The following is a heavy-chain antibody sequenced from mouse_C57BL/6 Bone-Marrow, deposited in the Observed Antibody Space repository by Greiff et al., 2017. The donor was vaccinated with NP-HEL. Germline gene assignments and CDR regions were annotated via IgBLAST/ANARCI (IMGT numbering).Heavy chain of an antibody. V-gene: IGHV14-4*01. J-gene: IGHJ3*01. D-gene: IGHD1-1*01. CDR1: GFNIKDDY. CDR2: IDPENGDT. Sequence: EVQLQQSGAELVRPGASVKLSCTASGFNIKDDYMHWVKQRPEQGLEWIGWIDPENGDTEYASKFQGKATITADTSSNTAYLQLSSLTSEDTAVYYCTTRYYYGRAWFAYWGQGTLVTVSA. CDR3: TTRYYYGRAWFAY.